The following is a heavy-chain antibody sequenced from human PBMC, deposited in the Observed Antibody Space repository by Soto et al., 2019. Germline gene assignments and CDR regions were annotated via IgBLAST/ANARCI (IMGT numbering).Heavy chain of an antibody. CDR2: ISGSGGST. CDR1: GFTFSSYA. CDR3: AKGYFGVVIPPDY. V-gene: IGHV3-23*01. Sequence: PGXSLRLSCAASGFTFSSYAISWVRQAPGKGLEWVSAISGSGGSTYYADSVKGRFTISRDNSKNTLYLQMNSLPAEDTAVYYCAKGYFGVVIPPDYWGQGTLVTVSS. D-gene: IGHD3-3*01. J-gene: IGHJ4*02.